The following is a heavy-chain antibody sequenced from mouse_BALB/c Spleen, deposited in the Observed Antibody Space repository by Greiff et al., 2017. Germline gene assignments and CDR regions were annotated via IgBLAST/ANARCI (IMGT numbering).Heavy chain of an antibody. CDR1: GFAFSSYD. J-gene: IGHJ4*01. D-gene: IGHD1-1*01. Sequence: EVKLMESGGGLVKPGGSLKLSCAASGFAFSSYDMSWVRQTPEKRLEWVAYISSGGGSTYYPDTVKGRFTISRDNAKNTLYLQMSSLKSEDTAMYYCARFSSYDYAMDYWGQGTSVTVSS. CDR2: ISSGGGST. V-gene: IGHV5-12-1*01. CDR3: ARFSSYDYAMDY.